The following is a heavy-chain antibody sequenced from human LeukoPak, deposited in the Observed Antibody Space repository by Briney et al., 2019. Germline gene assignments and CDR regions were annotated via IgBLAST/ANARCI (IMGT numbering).Heavy chain of an antibody. CDR2: ISANRGYT. J-gene: IGHJ4*02. V-gene: IGHV1-18*01. Sequence: ASVKVSCKASGYTFARYGISWVRQAPGQGREWMGWISANRGYTNYAQNLQGRLTMTTDTSTSTAYMELRSLRADDTAMSYCTRDPAHEEVRGIFIPYFDCWGRGTLVTVSS. CDR1: GYTFARYG. D-gene: IGHD3-10*01. CDR3: TRDPAHEEVRGIFIPYFDC.